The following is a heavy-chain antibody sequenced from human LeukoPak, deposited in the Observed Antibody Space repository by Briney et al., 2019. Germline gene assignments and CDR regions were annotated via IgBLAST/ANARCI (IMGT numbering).Heavy chain of an antibody. V-gene: IGHV4-39*07. CDR2: IYYSGST. CDR1: GGSISSSGYY. Sequence: SETLSLTCTVSGGSISSSGYYWGWIRQPPGKGLEWIGSIYYSGSTYYNPSLKSRVTISVDTSKNQFSLKLSSVTAADTAVYYCARSGQQLVRNWGQGTLVTVSS. CDR3: ARSGQQLVRN. D-gene: IGHD6-13*01. J-gene: IGHJ4*02.